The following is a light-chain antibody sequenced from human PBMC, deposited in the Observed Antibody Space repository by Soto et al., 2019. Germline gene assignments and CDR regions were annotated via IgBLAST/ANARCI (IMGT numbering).Light chain of an antibody. CDR2: DVT. CDR1: SSDVGAYNY. Sequence: QSVLTQPRSVSGSPGQSVTISCTGTSSDVGAYNYVSWYQQYPGKAPKYIIYDVTNRPSGVSYRFSGSKSGNTASLTISGLQAEDEADYYCSSYTTSSTLYVFGTGTKVTVL. CDR3: SSYTTSSTLYV. J-gene: IGLJ1*01. V-gene: IGLV2-14*03.